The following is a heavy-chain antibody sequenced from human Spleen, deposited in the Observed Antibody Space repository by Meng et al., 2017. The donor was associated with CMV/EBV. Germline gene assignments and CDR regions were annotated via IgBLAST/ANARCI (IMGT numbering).Heavy chain of an antibody. J-gene: IGHJ4*02. D-gene: IGHD1-26*01. CDR1: GFTFKSYS. Sequence: LRLSCAASGFTFKSYSMYWVRQAPGKGLEWVEVIWHDASGQFYADSVKGRFTISRDNSKNTLYLQMNNLRVEDTATYYCVKDHYDFWGQGTLVTVSS. CDR2: IWHDASGQ. V-gene: IGHV3-33*06. CDR3: VKDHYDF.